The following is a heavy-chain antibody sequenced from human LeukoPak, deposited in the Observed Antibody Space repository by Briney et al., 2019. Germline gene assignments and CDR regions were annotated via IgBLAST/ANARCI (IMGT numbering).Heavy chain of an antibody. CDR1: DGYVSSGSYY. V-gene: IGHV4-61*01. J-gene: IGHJ5*02. CDR3: AMVSNWFDP. D-gene: IGHD3-10*01. Sequence: PSETLSLTCTVSDGYVSSGSYYWSWIRQPPGKGLEWIGYIYYSGSTYYNPSLKSRVTISVDTSKNQFSLKLSSVTAADTAVYYCAMVSNWFDPWGQGTLVTVSS. CDR2: IYYSGST.